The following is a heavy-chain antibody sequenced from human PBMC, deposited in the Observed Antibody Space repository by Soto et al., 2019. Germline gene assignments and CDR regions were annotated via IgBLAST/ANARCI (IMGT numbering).Heavy chain of an antibody. CDR1: GFTFSSYG. CDR2: ISYDGSNK. D-gene: IGHD4-17*01. J-gene: IGHJ1*01. Sequence: GGSLRLSCAASGFTFSSYGMHWVRPAPGKGLEWVAVISYDGSNKYYADSVKGRFTISRDNSKNTLYLQMNSLRAEDTAVYYCAKDRHGDYEYFQHWGQGTLVTVSS. V-gene: IGHV3-30*18. CDR3: AKDRHGDYEYFQH.